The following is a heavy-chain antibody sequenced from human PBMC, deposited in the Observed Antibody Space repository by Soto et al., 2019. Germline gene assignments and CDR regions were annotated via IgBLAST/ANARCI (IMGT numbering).Heavy chain of an antibody. CDR1: GFTFDDFA. V-gene: IGHV3-43*01. D-gene: IGHD3-10*01. J-gene: IGHJ6*02. CDR2: VSWDGDFT. Sequence: QPGGSLRLSCEASGFTFDDFAMHWVRQAPGKGLEWVSLVSWDGDFTYYADSVKGRFTISRDNDKSTVSLQMNRLGHEDTALYYCVEAPDYKYGMDGWGQGTTGTSP. CDR3: VEAPDYKYGMDG.